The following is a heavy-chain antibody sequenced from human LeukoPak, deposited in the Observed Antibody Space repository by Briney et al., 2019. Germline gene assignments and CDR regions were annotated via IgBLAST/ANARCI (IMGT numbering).Heavy chain of an antibody. Sequence: GASVKVSCKASGGTFSSYAISWVRQAPGQGLEWMGGIIPIFGTANYAQKFQGRVTITADKSASTAYMELSSLRSEDTAVYYCARDWWDTAMPYDAFDIWGQGTMVTVSS. V-gene: IGHV1-69*06. D-gene: IGHD5-18*01. CDR3: ARDWWDTAMPYDAFDI. CDR2: IIPIFGTA. J-gene: IGHJ3*02. CDR1: GGTFSSYA.